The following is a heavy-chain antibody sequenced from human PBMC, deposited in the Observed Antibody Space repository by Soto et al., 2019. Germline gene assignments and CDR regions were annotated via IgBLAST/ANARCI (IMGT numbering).Heavy chain of an antibody. V-gene: IGHV3-23*01. J-gene: IGHJ5*02. CDR3: AKSLWFGELFSGFDP. CDR1: GFTFSSYA. D-gene: IGHD3-10*01. CDR2: ISGSGGST. Sequence: EVQLLESGGGLVQPGGSLRLSCAASGFTFSSYAMSWVRQAPGKGLEWVSAISGSGGSTYYADSVKGRFTISRDNSKNTRYLQMNSLRAEDTAVYYCAKSLWFGELFSGFDPWGQGTLVTVSS.